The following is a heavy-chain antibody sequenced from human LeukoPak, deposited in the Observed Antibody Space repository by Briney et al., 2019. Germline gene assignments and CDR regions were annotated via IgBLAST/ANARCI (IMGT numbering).Heavy chain of an antibody. J-gene: IGHJ3*02. V-gene: IGHV4-39*01. CDR3: ARGPIDAFDI. CDR1: GGSFSSYY. CDR2: IYYSGST. Sequence: SETLSLTCAVYGGSFSSYYWGWIRQPPGKGLEWIGSIYYSGSTYYNPSLKSRVTISVDTSKNQFSLKLSSVTAADTAVYYCARGPIDAFDIWGQGTMVTVSS.